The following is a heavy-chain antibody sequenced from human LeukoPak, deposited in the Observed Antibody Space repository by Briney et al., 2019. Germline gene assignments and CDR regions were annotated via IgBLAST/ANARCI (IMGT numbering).Heavy chain of an antibody. D-gene: IGHD6-13*01. CDR2: ISSSSSTI. V-gene: IGHV3-48*01. CDR3: AKDGARIAAAGPNFDY. CDR1: GFTFSSYS. Sequence: GGSLRLSCAASGFTFSSYSMNWVRQAPGKGLEWVSYISSSSSTIYYADSVKGRFTISRDNAKNSLYLQMNSLRAEDTAVYYCAKDGARIAAAGPNFDYWGQGTLVTVSS. J-gene: IGHJ4*02.